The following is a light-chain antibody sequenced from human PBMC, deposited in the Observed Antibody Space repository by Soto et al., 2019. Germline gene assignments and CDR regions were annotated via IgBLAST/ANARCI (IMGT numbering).Light chain of an antibody. CDR3: QQRSNWTWT. CDR1: PSVSNS. Sequence: ESVLTQSPATLSLSPGERATLSCRASPSVSNSLAWYQHKPGQAPRLLIYDAFNRATGVPTRFSGSGSGTDFTLTISSLEPEDFAVYYCQQRSNWTWTFGQGTKVEIK. V-gene: IGKV3-11*01. CDR2: DAF. J-gene: IGKJ1*01.